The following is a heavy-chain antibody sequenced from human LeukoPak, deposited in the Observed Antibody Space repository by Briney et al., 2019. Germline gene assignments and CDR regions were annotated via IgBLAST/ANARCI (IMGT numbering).Heavy chain of an antibody. Sequence: SETLSLTCTVSGGSISSQYWSLIRQPPGKGLEWIGYIYYSGITKYSPSLKSRVTISVDTSKNQFSLRLTSVTAADTAVYYCARKITTSSYWYFDLWGRGTLVTVSS. J-gene: IGHJ2*01. CDR2: IYYSGIT. D-gene: IGHD2/OR15-2a*01. V-gene: IGHV4-59*11. CDR1: GGSISSQY. CDR3: ARKITTSSYWYFDL.